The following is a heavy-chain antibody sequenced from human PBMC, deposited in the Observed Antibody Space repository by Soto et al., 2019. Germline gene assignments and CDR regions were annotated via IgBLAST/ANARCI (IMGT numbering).Heavy chain of an antibody. CDR2: ISAYNGDT. J-gene: IGHJ4*02. CDR1: GYTFTGYY. D-gene: IGHD2-15*01. CDR3: ARDGPVVAATNFDY. Sequence: GASVKVSCKASGYTFTGYYMHWVRQAPGQGLEWMGWISAYNGDTNYAQKLQGRVTMTTDTSTSTAYMELRSLRSDDTAVYYCARDGPVVAATNFDYWGQGTLVTVSS. V-gene: IGHV1-18*04.